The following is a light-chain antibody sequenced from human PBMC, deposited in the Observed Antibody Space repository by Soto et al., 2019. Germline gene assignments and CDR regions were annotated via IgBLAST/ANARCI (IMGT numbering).Light chain of an antibody. V-gene: IGKV3-11*01. Sequence: EIVLTQSPATLSLSPGERATLSCRPSQSISNFLAWYQQKPGQAPRLLISAASIRATGIPARFSGSGSGTHFILTISSLEPEDFAVYYCQQRSSWPSTFGGGTKVEI. CDR2: AAS. J-gene: IGKJ4*01. CDR1: QSISNF. CDR3: QQRSSWPST.